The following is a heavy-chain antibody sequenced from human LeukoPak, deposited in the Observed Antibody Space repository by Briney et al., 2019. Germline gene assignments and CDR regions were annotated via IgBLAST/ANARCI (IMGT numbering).Heavy chain of an antibody. CDR2: ISYDGNKK. J-gene: IGHJ4*02. D-gene: IGHD6-19*01. Sequence: PGRSLRLSCAASGFTFSSHGMHWVRQAPGKGLEWVAVISYDGNKKYYADSVKGRFDTSRDNSKNILYMQMNSLRTEDTAVYYCARDRDYYNSGGTMIDYWGQGTLVTVSS. CDR1: GFTFSSHG. CDR3: ARDRDYYNSGGTMIDY. V-gene: IGHV3-30*03.